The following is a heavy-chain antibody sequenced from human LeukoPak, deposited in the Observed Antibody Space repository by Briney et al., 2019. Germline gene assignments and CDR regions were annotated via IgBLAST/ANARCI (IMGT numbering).Heavy chain of an antibody. D-gene: IGHD3-3*01. CDR2: IYYSGST. J-gene: IGHJ3*02. CDR3: ARPCFGVECTYYDFWSGFDI. CDR1: GGSISSSSYY. V-gene: IGHV4-39*01. Sequence: SETLSLTCTVSGGSISSSSYYWGWIRQPPGKGLEWIGSIYYSGSTYYNPSLKSRVTISVDTSKNQFSLKLSSVTAADTAVYYCARPCFGVECTYYDFWSGFDIWGQGTMVTVSS.